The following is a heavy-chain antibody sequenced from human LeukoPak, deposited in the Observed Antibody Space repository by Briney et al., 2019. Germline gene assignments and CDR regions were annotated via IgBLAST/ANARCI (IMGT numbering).Heavy chain of an antibody. CDR3: ASAGGSYYSDFDY. Sequence: GASVKVSCKASGYTFTSYGISWWRQAPGQGLEGMGWISAYNGNTNYAQKLQGRVTMPTDTSTSTAYMELRSLRSDDTDVYYCASAGGSYYSDFDYWGQGTLVTVSS. V-gene: IGHV1-18*01. CDR2: ISAYNGNT. D-gene: IGHD1-26*01. J-gene: IGHJ4*02. CDR1: GYTFTSYG.